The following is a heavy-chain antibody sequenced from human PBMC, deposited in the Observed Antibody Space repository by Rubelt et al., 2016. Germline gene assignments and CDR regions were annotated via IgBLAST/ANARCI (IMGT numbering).Heavy chain of an antibody. CDR1: GFTFSRYA. CDR2: ISGSGGST. CDR3: AKDRVGSWFSLDY. D-gene: IGHD6-13*01. Sequence: SRGGLVQPGGSLRVSCAASGFTFSRYAMNWVRQAPGKGLEWVAAISGSGGSTFYADSVKGRLTISRDNSKNTLYLQMNSLRAEDTAVYYCAKDRVGSWFSLDYWGQGTLVTVST. J-gene: IGHJ4*02. V-gene: IGHV3-23*01.